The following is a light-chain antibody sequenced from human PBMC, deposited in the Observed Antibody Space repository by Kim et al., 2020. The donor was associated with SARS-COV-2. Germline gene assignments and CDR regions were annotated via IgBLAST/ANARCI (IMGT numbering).Light chain of an antibody. J-gene: IGLJ3*02. CDR1: RTNLDCYDY. V-gene: IGLV2-11*01. CDR3: CSYAGTYTWV. Sequence: HSITIFCDGTRTNLDCYDYVSWYQQHPGKVPNLMIYDVTRRPSGVPDRFSGSKSGSTASLTISWLQAEDESDYYCCSYAGTYTWVFGGGTKLTVL. CDR2: DVT.